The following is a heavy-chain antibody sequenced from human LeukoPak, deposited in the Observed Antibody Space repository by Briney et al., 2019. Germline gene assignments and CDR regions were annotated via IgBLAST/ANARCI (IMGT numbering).Heavy chain of an antibody. Sequence: ASVKVTCKASGYTFTSFYMHWVRQAPGQGLEWMGIINPSGGSTSYAQKFQGRVTMTRGTSTSTVYMELSSLRSEDTAVYYCARGEGYYYDPVGNDYWGHGTLVTVSS. CDR2: INPSGGST. CDR3: ARGEGYYYDPVGNDY. V-gene: IGHV1-46*01. CDR1: GYTFTSFY. J-gene: IGHJ4*01. D-gene: IGHD3-22*01.